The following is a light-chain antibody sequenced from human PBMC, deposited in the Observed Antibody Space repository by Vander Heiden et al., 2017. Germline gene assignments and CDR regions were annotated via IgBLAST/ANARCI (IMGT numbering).Light chain of an antibody. CDR2: EVS. CDR1: SSAVGSYNL. CDR3: CSYAGSRV. V-gene: IGLV2-23*02. Sequence: SALTQPASVSGSPGQSIPISCTGTSSAVGSYNLVSWYQQHPGKAPKLMIYEVSKRPSGVSNRFSGSKSGNTASLTISGLQAEDEADYYCCSYAGSRVFGGGTKLTVL. J-gene: IGLJ3*02.